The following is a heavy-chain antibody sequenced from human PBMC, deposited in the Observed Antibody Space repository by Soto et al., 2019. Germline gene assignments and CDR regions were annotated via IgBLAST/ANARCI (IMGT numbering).Heavy chain of an antibody. J-gene: IGHJ4*02. CDR1: GGSISSSSYY. Sequence: QLQLQESGPGLVKPSETLSLTCTVSGGSISSSSYYWGWIRQPPGKGLEWIGSIYYSGSPYYNPSLKSRVTISVDPSKNQFSLKLSSVTAADTAVYYCATPLEGNCGYDTDGHFDYWGQGTLVTVSS. V-gene: IGHV4-39*01. CDR3: ATPLEGNCGYDTDGHFDY. CDR2: IYYSGSP. D-gene: IGHD5-12*01.